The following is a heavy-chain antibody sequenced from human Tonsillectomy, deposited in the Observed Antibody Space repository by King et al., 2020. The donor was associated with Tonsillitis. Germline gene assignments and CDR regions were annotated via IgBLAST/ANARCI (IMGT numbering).Heavy chain of an antibody. Sequence: QLQESGPGLVKPSETLSLTCTVSGDSISSYYWSWIRQPPGKGLEWIGYIHSSGSATYNPSLKSRVTISIDTSKNQFSLNLSSVTAADTAVYYCARDEYTNGHAYWGQGTLVTVSS. CDR2: IHSSGSA. J-gene: IGHJ4*02. V-gene: IGHV4-59*01. CDR1: GDSISSYY. D-gene: IGHD6-6*01. CDR3: ARDEYTNGHAY.